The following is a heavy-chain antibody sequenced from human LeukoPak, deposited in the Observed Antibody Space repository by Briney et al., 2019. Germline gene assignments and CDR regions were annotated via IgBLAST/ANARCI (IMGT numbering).Heavy chain of an antibody. CDR1: GDSITNYC. Sequence: SETLSLTCTVSGDSITNYCWGWIRQPAGKGLEWIGRIHSSGGTNNHPSLESRLTMSVDTSKNQFSLELTSVTAADTAIYFCAKEGLSTMNWDSWGQGALVTVSS. CDR2: IHSSGGT. CDR3: AKEGLSTMNWDS. D-gene: IGHD1-1*01. V-gene: IGHV4-4*07. J-gene: IGHJ4*02.